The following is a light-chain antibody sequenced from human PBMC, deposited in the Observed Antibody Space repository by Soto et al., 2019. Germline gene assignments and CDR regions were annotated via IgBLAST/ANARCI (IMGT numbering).Light chain of an antibody. V-gene: IGKV3-11*01. J-gene: IGKJ1*01. Sequence: EIVLTQSPATLSLSPGERATLSCRASQSVSSYLAWYQQKPGQAPRLLIYDASSRATGIPARFSGSGSGTDFTLTISSLEPEDFAVYYCQLRSNWPPTWTFGQGTKMEIK. CDR1: QSVSSY. CDR2: DAS. CDR3: QLRSNWPPTWT.